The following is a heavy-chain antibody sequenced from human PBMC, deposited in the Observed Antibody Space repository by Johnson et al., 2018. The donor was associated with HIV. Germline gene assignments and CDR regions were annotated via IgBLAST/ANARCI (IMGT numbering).Heavy chain of an antibody. CDR2: ISYDGSNK. V-gene: IGHV3-30*03. J-gene: IGHJ3*02. CDR1: GFTFSRYG. D-gene: IGHD1-26*01. Sequence: QVQLVESGGGVVQPGRSLRLSCAASGFTFSRYGMHWVRQAPGKGLEWVLVISYDGSNKYFADFVKGRFTISRDNSKNTLYLQMNSLRPEDTALYYCARAHSGSYYDAFDIWGQGTMVTVSS. CDR3: ARAHSGSYYDAFDI.